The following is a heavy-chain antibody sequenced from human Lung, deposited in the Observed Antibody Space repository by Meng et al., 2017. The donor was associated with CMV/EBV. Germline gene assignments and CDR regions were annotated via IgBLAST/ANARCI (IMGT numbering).Heavy chain of an antibody. D-gene: IGHD3/OR15-3a*01. J-gene: IGHJ4*02. Sequence: SETLSLXCTVSGGSLSSSYWSWIRQPPGKGLEWIGYISYTGSTNYNPSLKSRVTISLDTSKNQFSLRLNSVTAADTALYYCARDGTGFYFDYWGQGTLVTVSS. CDR3: ARDGTGFYFDY. V-gene: IGHV4-59*01. CDR1: GGSLSSSY. CDR2: ISYTGST.